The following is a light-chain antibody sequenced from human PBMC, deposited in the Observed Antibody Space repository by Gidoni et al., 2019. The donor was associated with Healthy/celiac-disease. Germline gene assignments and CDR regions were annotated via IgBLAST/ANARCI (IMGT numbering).Light chain of an antibody. V-gene: IGLV1-40*01. J-gene: IGLJ2*01. CDR2: GNS. CDR3: QSYDSSLSGSVV. CDR1: SSNLGAGYD. Sequence: QSVLTQPPSVSGAPGPRVTISCTGSSSNLGAGYDVQWYQQLPGTAPKLLIYGNSNRPSGVPDRFSGSKSGTSASLAITGLQAEDEADYYCQSYDSSLSGSVVFGGGTKLTVL.